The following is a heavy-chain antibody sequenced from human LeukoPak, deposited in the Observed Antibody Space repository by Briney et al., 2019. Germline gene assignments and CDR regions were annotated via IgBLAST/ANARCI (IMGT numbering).Heavy chain of an antibody. CDR3: ARAPGGTRYDY. J-gene: IGHJ4*02. D-gene: IGHD2-2*01. CDR2: INPSGGST. CDR1: GYTFTGYY. Sequence: ASVKVSCKASGYTFTGYYMHWVRQAPGQGLEWMGIINPSGGSTSYAQKFQGRVTMTRDTSTSTVYMELSSLRSEDTAVYYCARAPGGTRYDYWGQGTLVTVSS. V-gene: IGHV1-46*01.